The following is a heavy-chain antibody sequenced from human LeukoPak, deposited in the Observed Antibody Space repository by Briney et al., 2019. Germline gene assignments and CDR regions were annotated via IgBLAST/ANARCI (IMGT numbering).Heavy chain of an antibody. J-gene: IGHJ4*02. Sequence: SETLSLTCIVSSGSINNQYWSWIRQPPGKGLEWIGYIYDSWNTNYNPSLKSRVTISIDTSKNQFSLNLTSVTAADTAVYYCARDQIGYGLDYWGQGTLVTVPS. CDR3: ARDQIGYGLDY. CDR1: SGSINNQY. V-gene: IGHV4-59*11. CDR2: IYDSWNT. D-gene: IGHD5-18*01.